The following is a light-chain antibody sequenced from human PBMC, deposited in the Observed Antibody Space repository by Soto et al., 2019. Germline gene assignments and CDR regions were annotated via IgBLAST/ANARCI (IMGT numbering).Light chain of an antibody. CDR3: QQYNTWPPWT. CDR1: QSISSN. Sequence: VVTQSPATLSFSAWDRDNLSCRASQSISSNLAWYQQKPRQAPRLLIYGASTRATGIPARFSGSGSGTEFTLTIRSLQSEDFAVYYCQQYNTWPPWTCGQGTKGEI. CDR2: GAS. J-gene: IGKJ1*01. V-gene: IGKV3-15*01.